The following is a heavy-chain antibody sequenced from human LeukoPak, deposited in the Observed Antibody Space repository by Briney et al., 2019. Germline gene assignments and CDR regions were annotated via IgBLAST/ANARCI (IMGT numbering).Heavy chain of an antibody. CDR1: GYTFTGYY. CDR3: ARGRIAVAGTFDY. J-gene: IGHJ4*02. Sequence: GASVKVSCKASGYTFTGYYMHWVRQAPGQGLEWMGWINPNSGGTHYAQKFQGRVTMTRDTSISTAYMELSRLRSDDTAVYYCARGRIAVAGTFDYWGQGTLVTVSS. CDR2: INPNSGGT. V-gene: IGHV1-2*02. D-gene: IGHD6-19*01.